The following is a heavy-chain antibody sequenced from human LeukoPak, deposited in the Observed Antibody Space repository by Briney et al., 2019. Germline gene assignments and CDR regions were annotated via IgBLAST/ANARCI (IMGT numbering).Heavy chain of an antibody. Sequence: GGSLRLSCAASGFTFSSYGIHWVRQAPGKGLEWVAVFWYDGSNKYYADSVKGRFTISRDNSKNILYLQMNSLRAEDTAVYYCARAIAVAGNFDYWGQGTPVTVSS. D-gene: IGHD6-19*01. CDR2: FWYDGSNK. CDR3: ARAIAVAGNFDY. V-gene: IGHV3-33*01. J-gene: IGHJ4*02. CDR1: GFTFSSYG.